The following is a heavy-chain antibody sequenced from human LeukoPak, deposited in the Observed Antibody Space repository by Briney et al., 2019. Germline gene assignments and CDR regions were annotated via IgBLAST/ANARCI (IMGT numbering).Heavy chain of an antibody. Sequence: SQTLSLTCTVSGASISSGTYSWSWIRQPPGEGLEWIGYIYHTGSTYYNPSLKSRVTISVDRSKNQFSLNLNSVTAADTALYYCARGDGSGSGRWFDPWDQGTLITVSS. V-gene: IGHV4-30-2*01. J-gene: IGHJ5*02. D-gene: IGHD3-10*01. CDR2: IYHTGST. CDR1: GASISSGTYS. CDR3: ARGDGSGSGRWFDP.